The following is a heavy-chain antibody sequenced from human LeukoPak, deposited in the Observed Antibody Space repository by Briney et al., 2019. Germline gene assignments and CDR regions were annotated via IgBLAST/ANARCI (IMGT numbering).Heavy chain of an antibody. V-gene: IGHV4-39*02. Sequence: SETLSLTCTVSGGSISSSSYYWGWIRQPPGKGLEWIGSIYYSGSTYYNPSLKSRVTISVDTSKNQFSLKLGSVTAADTAVYYCARDYDYDSSGYLGYWGQGTLVTVSS. CDR2: IYYSGST. D-gene: IGHD3-22*01. CDR1: GGSISSSSYY. J-gene: IGHJ4*02. CDR3: ARDYDYDSSGYLGY.